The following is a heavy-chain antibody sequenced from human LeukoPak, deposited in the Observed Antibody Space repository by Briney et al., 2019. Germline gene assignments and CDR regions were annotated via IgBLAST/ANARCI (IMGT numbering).Heavy chain of an antibody. V-gene: IGHV3-30*04. CDR2: ISYARRNQ. Sequence: PGRSLTLSCAASGFSFSSYAMHWVRQAPGKGLEWVAVISYARRNQYYAHPVKVQFTNSKANSKTTLSLHITRLPAQAPAVYSCPRDRASGSNGLDAFDIWGQPTIATAPS. CDR1: GFSFSSYA. CDR3: PRDRASGSNGLDAFDI. J-gene: IGHJ3*02. D-gene: IGHD6-19*01.